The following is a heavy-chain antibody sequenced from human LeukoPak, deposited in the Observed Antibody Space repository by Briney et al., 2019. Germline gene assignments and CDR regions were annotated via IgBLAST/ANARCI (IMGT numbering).Heavy chain of an antibody. CDR3: ARARPGAYYYYGIDV. D-gene: IGHD3-10*01. CDR1: GGSISSGGYY. J-gene: IGHJ6*02. CDR2: INHSGST. V-gene: IGHV4-39*07. Sequence: PSETLSLTCTVSGGSISSGGYYWSWIRQPPGKGLEWIGEINHSGSTNYNPSLKSRVTISVDTSKNQFSLKLSSVTAADTAVYYCARARPGAYYYYGIDVWGQGTTVTVS.